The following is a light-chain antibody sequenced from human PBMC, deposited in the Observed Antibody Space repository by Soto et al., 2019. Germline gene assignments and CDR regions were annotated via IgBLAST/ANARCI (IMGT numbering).Light chain of an antibody. J-gene: IGKJ2*01. CDR2: DAS. CDR3: QQRSNWPRT. V-gene: IGKV3-11*01. CDR1: QSVSRS. Sequence: EIVLTQSPATLSLSPGERATLSCRASQSVSRSLAWFQHKPGQAPRLLIYDASNRSTGIPARFSGSGSGTDFTLTISSLEPEDFAVYYGQQRSNWPRTFGQGTKLEIK.